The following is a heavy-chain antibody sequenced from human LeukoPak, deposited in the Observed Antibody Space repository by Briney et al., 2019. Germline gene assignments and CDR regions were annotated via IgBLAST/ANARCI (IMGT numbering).Heavy chain of an antibody. V-gene: IGHV1-24*01. CDR1: GHTLTDFP. Sequence: GASVKVSCKISGHTLTDFPIHWVRQAPGKGREWMGGLDPEDSDPIYAQNFQGRLTMTGATSSDTFYMELSSLTSEDTALYFCATGRGDYYYFMDVWGKRNLGHRLL. D-gene: IGHD3-10*01. J-gene: IGHJ6*03. CDR3: ATGRGDYYYFMDV. CDR2: LDPEDSDP.